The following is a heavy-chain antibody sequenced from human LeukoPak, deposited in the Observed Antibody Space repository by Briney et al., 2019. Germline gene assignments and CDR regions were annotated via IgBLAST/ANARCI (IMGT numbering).Heavy chain of an antibody. D-gene: IGHD3-3*01. J-gene: IGHJ2*01. CDR2: IYYSGST. CDR3: ARGPLEWLLWGGWYFDL. Sequence: SETLSLTCTVSGGSISSSSYYWGWIRQPPGKGLEWIGSIYYSGSTYYNPSLKSRVTISVDTSKNQFSLKLSSVTAADTAVYYCARGPLEWLLWGGWYFDLWGRGTLVTVSS. CDR1: GGSISSSSYY. V-gene: IGHV4-39*07.